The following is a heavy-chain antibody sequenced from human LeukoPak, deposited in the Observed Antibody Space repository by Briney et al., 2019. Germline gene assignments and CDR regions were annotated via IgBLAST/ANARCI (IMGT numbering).Heavy chain of an antibody. V-gene: IGHV4-34*01. CDR3: ARLGPGYCSSTSCPNWFDP. CDR1: GGSFSGYY. J-gene: IGHJ5*02. Sequence: SSETLSLTCAVYGGSFSGYYWSWLRQPPGKGLEWIGEINHSGSTNYNPSLKSRVTISVDTSKNQFSLKLSSVTAADTAVYYCARLGPGYCSSTSCPNWFDPWGQGTLVTVSS. D-gene: IGHD2-2*01. CDR2: INHSGST.